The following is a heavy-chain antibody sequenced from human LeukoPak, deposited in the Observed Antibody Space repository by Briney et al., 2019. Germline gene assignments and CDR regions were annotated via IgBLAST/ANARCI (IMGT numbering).Heavy chain of an antibody. V-gene: IGHV3-48*03. CDR2: ISSSGSTI. J-gene: IGHJ4*02. CDR3: ARDDYLSNLFDY. CDR1: GFTFSSYE. D-gene: IGHD4-11*01. Sequence: GGSLRLSCAASGFTFSSYEMNWVRQAPGKGLEWVSYISSSGSTIYYADSVKGRFTISRDNAKNTLYLQMNSLRAEDTAVYYCARDDYLSNLFDYWGQGILVTVSS.